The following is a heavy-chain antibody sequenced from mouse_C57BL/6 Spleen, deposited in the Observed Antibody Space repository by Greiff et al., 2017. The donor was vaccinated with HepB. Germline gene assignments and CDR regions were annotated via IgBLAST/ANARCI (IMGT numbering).Heavy chain of an antibody. Sequence: QVQLQQSGAELVRPGASVTLSCKASGYTFTDYEMYWVKQTPVHGLEWIGAIDPETGGTAYNQKFKGKAILTADKSSSTAYMELRSLTSEDAAVYYCTRDGYCCDYWGQGTTLTVSS. V-gene: IGHV1-15*01. D-gene: IGHD2-3*01. J-gene: IGHJ2*01. CDR3: TRDGYCCDY. CDR1: GYTFTDYE. CDR2: IDPETGGT.